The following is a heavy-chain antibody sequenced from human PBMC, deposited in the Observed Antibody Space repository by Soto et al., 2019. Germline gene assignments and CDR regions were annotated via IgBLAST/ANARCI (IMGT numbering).Heavy chain of an antibody. V-gene: IGHV1-24*01. Sequence: ASVEVSCKVAGHSLTDLSMHWVRQGPGRGLEWLGGFDPEEGEIIYAQNFQGRIRLTEDTSTDTAFMELNSLKSEDTAIYYCATTRTTYVYDFDSWGQGTLVTVSS. CDR3: ATTRTTYVYDFDS. D-gene: IGHD3-16*01. CDR2: FDPEEGEI. J-gene: IGHJ4*02. CDR1: GHSLTDLS.